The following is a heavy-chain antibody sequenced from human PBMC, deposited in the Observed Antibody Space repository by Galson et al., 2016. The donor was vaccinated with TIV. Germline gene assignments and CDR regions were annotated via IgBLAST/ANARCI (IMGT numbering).Heavy chain of an antibody. D-gene: IGHD3-10*01. CDR3: ARYFYGSGSSSHFDY. Sequence: PALVKPPQTLTLTCTFSEFSLSSSGVGVGWIRQPPGKALEWLALIYYNNEKRYSPSLNNRLTITSDTSKNQAVLTMTNMGAVDTGTYYYARYFYGSGSSSHFDYWGQGTLVTVSS. J-gene: IGHJ4*02. CDR1: EFSLSSSGVG. V-gene: IGHV2-5*01. CDR2: IYYNNEK.